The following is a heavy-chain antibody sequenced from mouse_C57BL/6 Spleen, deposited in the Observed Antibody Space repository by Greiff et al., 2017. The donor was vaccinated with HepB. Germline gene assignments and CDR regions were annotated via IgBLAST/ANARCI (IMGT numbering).Heavy chain of an antibody. CDR2: ISSGGDYI. V-gene: IGHV5-9-1*02. CDR3: TTYYSNYGAMDY. D-gene: IGHD2-5*01. J-gene: IGHJ4*01. CDR1: GFTFSSYA. Sequence: EVQGVESGEGLVKPGGSLKLSCAASGFTFSSYAMSWVRQTPEKRLEWVAYISSGGDYIYYADTVKGRFTISRDNARNTLYLQMSSLKSEDTAMYYCTTYYSNYGAMDYWGQGTSVTVSS.